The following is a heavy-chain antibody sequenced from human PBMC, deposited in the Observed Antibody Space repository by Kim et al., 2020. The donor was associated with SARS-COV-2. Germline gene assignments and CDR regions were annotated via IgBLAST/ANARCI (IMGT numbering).Heavy chain of an antibody. V-gene: IGHV3-43*02. D-gene: IGHD6-19*01. Sequence: GGSLRLSCAASGFTFDDYAMHWVRQAPGKGLEWVSLINGDGTSTYYADSVKGRFTISRDNSDSSLYLQMNSLRTEDTALYYCAKDLYSSAAYWGQGTLVTVSS. J-gene: IGHJ4*02. CDR1: GFTFDDYA. CDR2: INGDGTST. CDR3: AKDLYSSAAY.